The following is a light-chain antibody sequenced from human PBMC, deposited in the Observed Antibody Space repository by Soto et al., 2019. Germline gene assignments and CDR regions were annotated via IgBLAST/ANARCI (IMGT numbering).Light chain of an antibody. CDR2: AAS. CDR3: LQYFNYFS. CDR1: QAIRND. V-gene: IGKV1-6*01. J-gene: IGKJ5*01. Sequence: AVQVTQSPSSLSASVGDRVTITCRASQAIRNDLGWYQQKPGKAPKLLIYAASTLQSGVPSRFSGSGFGTDFTLTISSLQPEDFATYYCLQYFNYFSFGQGTRLEIK.